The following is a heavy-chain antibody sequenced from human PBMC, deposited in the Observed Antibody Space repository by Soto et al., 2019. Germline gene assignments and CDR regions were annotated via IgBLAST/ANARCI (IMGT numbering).Heavy chain of an antibody. CDR1: GFTFDDYA. Sequence: GGSLRLSCAVSGFTFDDYAMHWVRQAPGKGLEWVSGISWNSGSIGYADSVKGRFTISRDNAKNSLYLQMNSLRTEDTALYYCAKDPGYCSGGTCYDFDYWGQGTLVTVSS. V-gene: IGHV3-9*01. CDR2: ISWNSGSI. CDR3: AKDPGYCSGGTCYDFDY. D-gene: IGHD2-15*01. J-gene: IGHJ4*02.